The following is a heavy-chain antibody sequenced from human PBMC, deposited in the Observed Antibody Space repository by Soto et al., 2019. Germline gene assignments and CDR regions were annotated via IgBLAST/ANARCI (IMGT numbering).Heavy chain of an antibody. V-gene: IGHV1-18*01. J-gene: IGHJ6*02. D-gene: IGHD6-13*01. CDR1: GYTFTSYG. CDR2: ISAYNGNT. CDR3: ARDEGEGSSSWYYYYYYGMDV. Sequence: QVQLVQSGAEVKKPGASVKVSCKASGYTFTSYGISWVRQAPGQGLEWMGWISAYNGNTNYAQKLQGRVTMTTDTSTSTAYMELRSLRSDDTAVYYCARDEGEGSSSWYYYYYYGMDVWGQGTTVTVSS.